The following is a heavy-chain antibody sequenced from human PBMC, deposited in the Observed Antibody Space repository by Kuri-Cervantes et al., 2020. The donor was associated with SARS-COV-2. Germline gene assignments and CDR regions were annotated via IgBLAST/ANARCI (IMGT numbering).Heavy chain of an antibody. CDR2: IYPGDSDT. V-gene: IGHV5-51*01. J-gene: IGHJ5*02. CDR3: ARLVDIVVVPAAQRGWFDP. Sequence: KVSCKGSGYSFTSYWIGWVRQMPGKGLEWMGIIYPGDSDTRYSPSFQGQVTISADKSISTAYLQWSSLKASDTAMYYCARLVDIVVVPAAQRGWFDPGGQGTLVTVSS. CDR1: GYSFTSYW. D-gene: IGHD2-2*01.